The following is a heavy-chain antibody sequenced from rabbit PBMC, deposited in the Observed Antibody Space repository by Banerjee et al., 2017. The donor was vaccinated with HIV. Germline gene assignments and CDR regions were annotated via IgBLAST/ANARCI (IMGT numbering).Heavy chain of an antibody. D-gene: IGHD1-1*01. V-gene: IGHV1S45*01. CDR3: ATYNNYENL. CDR1: GIDFSSTYW. J-gene: IGHJ4*01. Sequence: QQQLEESGGGLVKPGGTLTLTCKASGIDFSSTYWICWVRQAPGKGLEWIACIYTGSGGSTAYASWAKGRFTISKPSSTTVTLQLNSLTAADTATYFCATYNNYENLWGQGTLVTVS. CDR2: IYTGSGGST.